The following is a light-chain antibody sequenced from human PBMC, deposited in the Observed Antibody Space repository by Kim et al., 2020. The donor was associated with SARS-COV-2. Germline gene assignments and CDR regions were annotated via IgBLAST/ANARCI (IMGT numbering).Light chain of an antibody. CDR2: DAS. CDR1: QSVSSY. J-gene: IGKJ4*01. Sequence: EIVLTQSPATLSLSPGERATLSCRASQSVSSYLAWYQQKPGQAPRLLIYDASNRATGIPARFSGSGSGTDFTLTISSLEPEDFAVYYCQRRRRTFGGGTKVDIK. V-gene: IGKV3-11*01. CDR3: QRRRRT.